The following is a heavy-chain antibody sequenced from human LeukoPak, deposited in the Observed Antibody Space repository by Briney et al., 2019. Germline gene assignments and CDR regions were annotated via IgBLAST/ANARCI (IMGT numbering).Heavy chain of an antibody. D-gene: IGHD6-6*01. V-gene: IGHV4-59*01. J-gene: IGHJ4*02. CDR2: IYYSGST. Sequence: SETLSLTCTVSGGSISSYYWSWIRQPPGKGLEWIGYIYYSGSTNYNPSLKSRVTISVDTSKNQFSLKLSSVTAADTAVYYCASLRGSSSPLDYWGQGTLVTVSS. CDR3: ASLRGSSSPLDY. CDR1: GGSISSYY.